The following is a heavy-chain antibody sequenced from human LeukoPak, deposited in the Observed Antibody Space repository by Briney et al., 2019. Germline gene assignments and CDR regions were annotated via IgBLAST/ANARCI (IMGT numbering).Heavy chain of an antibody. CDR1: GLTFDDYA. CDR3: AKGGLYRSSGLNWFDP. Sequence: PGRSLRLSCAASGLTFDDYAMHWVRQAPGKGLEWVSGISWNSGSIGYADSVKGRFTISRDNAKNSLYLQMNSLRAEDTALYYCAKGGLYRSSGLNWFDPWGQGTLVTVSS. D-gene: IGHD5-12*01. V-gene: IGHV3-9*01. J-gene: IGHJ5*02. CDR2: ISWNSGSI.